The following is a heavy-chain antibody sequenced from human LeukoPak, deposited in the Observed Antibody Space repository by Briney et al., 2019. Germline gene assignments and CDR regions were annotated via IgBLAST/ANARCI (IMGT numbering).Heavy chain of an antibody. J-gene: IGHJ6*03. D-gene: IGHD6-19*01. CDR3: ARDSSGWYPYYYYMDV. CDR2: IYYSGST. CDR1: GGSISSYY. V-gene: IGHV4-59*01. Sequence: SETLSLTCTVSGGSISSYYWSWIRQPPGKGLEWIGYIYYSGSTNYNPSLKSRVTISVDTSKNQFSLKLSSVTAADTAVYYCARDSSGWYPYYYYMDVWGKGTTVTISS.